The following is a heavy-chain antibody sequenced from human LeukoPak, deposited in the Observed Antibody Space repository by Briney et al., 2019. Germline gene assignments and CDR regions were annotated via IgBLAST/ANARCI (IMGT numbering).Heavy chain of an antibody. CDR1: GGSFSGYY. Sequence: PSDTLSLTCAVYGGSFSGYYWSWIRQPPAKGLEWMGEINHSGSTNYNPSLKSRVTISVDTSKNQFSLKLSSVTAADTAVYYCARTSYYYGMDVWGQGTTVTVSS. CDR2: INHSGST. J-gene: IGHJ6*02. CDR3: ARTSYYYGMDV. V-gene: IGHV4-34*01.